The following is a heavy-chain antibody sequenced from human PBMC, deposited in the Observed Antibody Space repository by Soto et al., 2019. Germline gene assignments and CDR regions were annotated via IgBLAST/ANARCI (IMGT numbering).Heavy chain of an antibody. Sequence: EVQLVESGGGLVKPGGSLRLSCAASGVTFSSYSMNWVRQAPGKGLEWVSSISSSSSYIYYADSVKGQFTISRNNAKNSLYLQMNSVRAEDTAVYYCARDGILAYCGGDCYSGVGSCDYCGQGTLVTVSS. V-gene: IGHV3-21*01. CDR2: ISSSSSYI. J-gene: IGHJ4*02. D-gene: IGHD2-21*02. CDR1: GVTFSSYS. CDR3: ARDGILAYCGGDCYSGVGSCDY.